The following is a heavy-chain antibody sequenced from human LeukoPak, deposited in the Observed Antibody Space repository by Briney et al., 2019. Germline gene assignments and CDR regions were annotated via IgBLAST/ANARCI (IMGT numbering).Heavy chain of an antibody. CDR3: ARGRYYGSGSYSL. D-gene: IGHD3-10*01. CDR2: INHSGST. V-gene: IGHV4-34*01. CDR1: GGSFSGYY. Sequence: SETLSLTCAVCGGSFSGYYWSWIRQPPGKGLEWIGEINHSGSTNYNPSLKSRVTISVDTSKNQFSLKLSSVTAADTAVYYCARGRYYGSGSYSLWGQGTLVTVSS. J-gene: IGHJ4*02.